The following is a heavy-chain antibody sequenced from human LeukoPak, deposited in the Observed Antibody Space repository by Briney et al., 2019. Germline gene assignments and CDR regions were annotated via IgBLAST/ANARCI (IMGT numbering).Heavy chain of an antibody. J-gene: IGHJ3*02. Sequence: KPSETLSLTCTVSGGSISSYYWSWIRQPPGKGLEWIGYIYYSGSTNYNPSLKSRVTISVDTSKNQFSLKLSSVTAADTAVYYCATELGDTAMVSGAFDIWGQGTMVTVSS. CDR1: GGSISSYY. D-gene: IGHD5-18*01. CDR2: IYYSGST. V-gene: IGHV4-59*01. CDR3: ATELGDTAMVSGAFDI.